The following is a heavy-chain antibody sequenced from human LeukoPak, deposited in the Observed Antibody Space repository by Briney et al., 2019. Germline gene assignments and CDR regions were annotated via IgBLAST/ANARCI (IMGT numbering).Heavy chain of an antibody. D-gene: IGHD2-2*01. Sequence: GASXRVSCKASGYTFTGYYMHWVRQAPGQGLEWMGWINPNSGGTNYAQKFQGRVTMTRDTSISTAYMELSRLRSDDTAVYYCARYCSSTSCSQDYWGQGTLVTVSS. CDR1: GYTFTGYY. CDR3: ARYCSSTSCSQDY. CDR2: INPNSGGT. J-gene: IGHJ4*02. V-gene: IGHV1-2*02.